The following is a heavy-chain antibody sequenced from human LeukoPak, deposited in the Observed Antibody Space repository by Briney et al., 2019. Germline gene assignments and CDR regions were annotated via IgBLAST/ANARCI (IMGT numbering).Heavy chain of an antibody. CDR1: GGSISSYY. D-gene: IGHD6-6*01. CDR2: LDYSGST. J-gene: IGHJ4*02. CDR3: ARRHVQYTSSSDPYYFDY. Sequence: SETPSLTCTVSGGSISSYYWTWIRQLPGKGLEWIGYLDYSGSTNYNPSLKSRVTISVDTSKNQFSLKLSSVTAADTAVYYCARRHVQYTSSSDPYYFDYWGQGTLVTVSS. V-gene: IGHV4-59*01.